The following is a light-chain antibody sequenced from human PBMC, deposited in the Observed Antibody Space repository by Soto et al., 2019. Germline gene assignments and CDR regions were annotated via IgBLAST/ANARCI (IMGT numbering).Light chain of an antibody. CDR2: DVS. CDR1: SCDIGGYNY. CDR3: ASYASSNTVL. V-gene: IGLV2-14*03. J-gene: IGLJ2*01. Sequence: QSVLTQPASVSGSPGQSITISCTGTSCDIGGYNYVSWYQQHPGKAPKLMIYDVSDRPSGVSNRFSGSKSGNTASLTISGLQAEDDADYYCASYASSNTVLFGGGTKVTVL.